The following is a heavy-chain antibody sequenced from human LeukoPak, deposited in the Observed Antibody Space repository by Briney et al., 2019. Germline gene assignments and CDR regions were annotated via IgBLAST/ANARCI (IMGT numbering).Heavy chain of an antibody. CDR1: GGSISSGSYY. CDR3: ARALSYDILTGYSLYYFDY. D-gene: IGHD3-9*01. Sequence: PSETLSLTCTVSGGSISSGSYYWSWIWQPAGKGLEWIGRIYTSGSTNYNPSLKSRVTISVDTSKNQFSLKLSSVTAADTAVYYCARALSYDILTGYSLYYFDYWGQGTLVTVSS. V-gene: IGHV4-61*02. CDR2: IYTSGST. J-gene: IGHJ4*02.